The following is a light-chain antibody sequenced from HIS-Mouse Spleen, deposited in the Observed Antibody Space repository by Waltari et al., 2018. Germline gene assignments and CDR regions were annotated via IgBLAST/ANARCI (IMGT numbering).Light chain of an antibody. Sequence: QSVLTQPPSASGTPGQRVPISCSGSSSNIGSNSVSWYQQLPGTAPKLLIYRNNQRPSGVPDRFSGSKSGTSASLAISGLRSEDEADYYCAAWDDGLSGWVFGGGTKLTVL. CDR2: RNN. CDR1: SSNIGSNS. J-gene: IGLJ3*02. CDR3: AAWDDGLSGWV. V-gene: IGLV1-47*01.